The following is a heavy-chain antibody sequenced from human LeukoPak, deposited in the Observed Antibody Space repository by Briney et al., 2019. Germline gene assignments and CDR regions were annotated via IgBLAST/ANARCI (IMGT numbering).Heavy chain of an antibody. Sequence: GGSLRLSCAASGFTFSDSAVCWVRHSPGEGLKWVSSISDTGGRTYYADSVKGRFTISRDNAKNTVSLQMNSLRAEDTGVYYCARAPSEIGGYYPEYFRHWGQGTLVTVSP. CDR3: ARAPSEIGGYYPEYFRH. CDR1: GFTFSDSA. CDR2: ISDTGGRT. J-gene: IGHJ1*01. D-gene: IGHD3-22*01. V-gene: IGHV3-23*01.